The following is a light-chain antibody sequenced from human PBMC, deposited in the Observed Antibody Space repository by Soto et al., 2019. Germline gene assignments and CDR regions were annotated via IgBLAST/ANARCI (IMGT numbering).Light chain of an antibody. J-gene: IGKJ1*01. V-gene: IGKV1-27*01. CDR1: QGISHY. CDR2: AAS. Sequence: DIQMTQSPSSLSASVGDRVTITCRASQGISHYLAWYQQKPGKVPKVLIYAASTLQSGVPYRFTGSGSGTDFTLTISSLQPEDVATYYCQKYNSAPRTFGQGTKVEIK. CDR3: QKYNSAPRT.